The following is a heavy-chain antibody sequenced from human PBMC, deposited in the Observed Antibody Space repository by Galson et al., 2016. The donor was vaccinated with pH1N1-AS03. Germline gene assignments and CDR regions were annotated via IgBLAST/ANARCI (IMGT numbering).Heavy chain of an antibody. D-gene: IGHD3-16*01. CDR3: ARGTSSGGDLQRRFDT. V-gene: IGHV1-18*01. Sequence: SVKVSCKASGYTFTHYGISWVRQAPGQGLECMGWISTYNGETNYAQKFQGRVTMTTDTSTNTVYMELRTLTSDDTALYYWARGTSSGGDLQRRFDTWGQGTLVTVSS. J-gene: IGHJ5*02. CDR2: ISTYNGET. CDR1: GYTFTHYG.